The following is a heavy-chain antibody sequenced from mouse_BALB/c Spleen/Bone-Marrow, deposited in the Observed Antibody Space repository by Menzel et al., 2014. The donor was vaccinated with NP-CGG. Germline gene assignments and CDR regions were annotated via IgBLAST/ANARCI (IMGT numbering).Heavy chain of an antibody. CDR3: ARDWDEYYFDY. CDR2: IFPGSDNT. J-gene: IGHJ2*01. CDR1: GYSFTSYY. D-gene: IGHD4-1*01. Sequence: VKLQESGPELVKPGASVKMSCKASGYSFTSYYIHWVKQRPGQGLEWIGWIFPGSDNTKYNGKFKGKATLTADTSSSTAYMHLSSLTSEDSAVYFCARDWDEYYFDYWGQGTTLTVSS. V-gene: IGHV1-66*01.